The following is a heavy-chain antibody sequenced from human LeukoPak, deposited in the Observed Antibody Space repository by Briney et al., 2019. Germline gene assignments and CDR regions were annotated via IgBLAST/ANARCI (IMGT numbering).Heavy chain of an antibody. Sequence: SQTLSLTCAIFGDSVSSNRVTWNWIRQSPSRGLEWLGRTYYTSEWYTAYAVSVKNRIIITPDTSKNQLSLQLNSMTPEDTAVYFCARDQSWTTGFDIWGQGTMVTVSS. J-gene: IGHJ3*02. CDR2: TYYTSEWYT. D-gene: IGHD2-8*02. V-gene: IGHV6-1*01. CDR1: GDSVSSNRVT. CDR3: ARDQSWTTGFDI.